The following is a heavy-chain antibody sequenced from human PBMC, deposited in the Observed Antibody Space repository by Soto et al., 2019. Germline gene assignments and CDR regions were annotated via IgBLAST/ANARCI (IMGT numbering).Heavy chain of an antibody. D-gene: IGHD1-26*01. V-gene: IGHV1-2*06. Sequence: ASVKVSCKASGYTFIGYYIHWVRQAPGQGLEWMGRINPRSGDTTYAQKFQGRLTMTRDTSISTAYMELSSLRSDDTAVYYCGRVGVGTTRLGWFGSSGQGSLGTVSS. CDR1: GYTFIGYY. CDR3: GRVGVGTTRLGWFGS. J-gene: IGHJ5*01. CDR2: INPRSGDT.